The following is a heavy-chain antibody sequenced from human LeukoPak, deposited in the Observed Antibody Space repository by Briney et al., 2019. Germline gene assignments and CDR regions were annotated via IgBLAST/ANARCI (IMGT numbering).Heavy chain of an antibody. CDR2: IIPIFGTA. Sequence: SVKVSCKPSGGTFSSYAISWVRQAPGQGLEWMGGIIPIFGTANYAQKFQGRVTITTDESTSTAYMELSSLRSEDTAVYYCASRQEYCSSTSCHDYYFDYWGQGTLVTVSS. D-gene: IGHD2-2*01. J-gene: IGHJ4*02. CDR3: ASRQEYCSSTSCHDYYFDY. V-gene: IGHV1-69*05. CDR1: GGTFSSYA.